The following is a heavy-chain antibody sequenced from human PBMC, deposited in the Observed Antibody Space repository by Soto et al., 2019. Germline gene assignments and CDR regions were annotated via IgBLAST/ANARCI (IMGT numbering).Heavy chain of an antibody. D-gene: IGHD3-10*01. CDR3: TSDPLPSGS. J-gene: IGHJ5*02. V-gene: IGHV3-15*01. CDR1: GFNFSRAW. Sequence: DVQLVESGGGLVKPGGSHRLSCAASGFNFSRAWMSWVRQAPGKGLGWVARIKSRTDAGTTEYAAPVKGRFTISRDDSKTTLYLQMNSLKTEDTAVYYCTSDPLPSGSWGQGTLVTVSS. CDR2: IKSRTDAGTT.